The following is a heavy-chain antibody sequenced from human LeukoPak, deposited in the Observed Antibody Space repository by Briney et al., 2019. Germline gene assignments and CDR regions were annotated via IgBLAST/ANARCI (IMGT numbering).Heavy chain of an antibody. J-gene: IGHJ4*02. V-gene: IGHV1-46*01. D-gene: IGHD3-3*01. CDR1: GYTFTSNY. CDR3: ARVPLKRFLEWRYYFDY. CDR2: ISPSGGST. Sequence: ASVKVSCKAFGYTFTSNYMHWVRQAPGQGPEWMGVISPSGGSTTYAQKFQGRVTLTRDMSTSTDYLELSSLRSEDTALYYCARVPLKRFLEWRYYFDYWGQGTLVTVSS.